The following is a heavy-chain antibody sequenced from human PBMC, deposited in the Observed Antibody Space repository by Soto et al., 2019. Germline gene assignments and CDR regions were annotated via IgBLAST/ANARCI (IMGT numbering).Heavy chain of an antibody. CDR2: IYYSGST. CDR3: VSASSPSPNLFDP. V-gene: IGHV4-31*03. D-gene: IGHD2-2*01. J-gene: IGHJ5*02. Sequence: SETLSLTCTVSGGSISSGGYYWSWIRQHPGKGLEWIGYIYYSGSTYYNPSLKSRVTISVDTSKNQFSLKLSSVTAADTAVYYCVSASSPSPNLFDPWGPGTLVTVFS. CDR1: GGSISSGGYY.